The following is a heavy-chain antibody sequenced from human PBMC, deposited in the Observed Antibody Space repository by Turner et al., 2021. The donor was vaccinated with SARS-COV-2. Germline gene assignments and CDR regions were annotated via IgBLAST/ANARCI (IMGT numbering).Heavy chain of an antibody. Sequence: QLQLQESGPGLVNPSATLSLTCPLSVGSLTRRTYYSGWVRPPPGKGLEWIGRIHYSGNTLYNSSLERRVTLSGDTSKNQFSLKMTSGTAADRAVYDCARQTGGVIQGPKYCNHWGKGSLVTVSS. V-gene: IGHV4-39*01. J-gene: IGHJ1*01. CDR3: ARQTGGVIQGPKYCNH. CDR2: IHYSGNT. CDR1: VGSLTRRTYY. D-gene: IGHD7-27*01.